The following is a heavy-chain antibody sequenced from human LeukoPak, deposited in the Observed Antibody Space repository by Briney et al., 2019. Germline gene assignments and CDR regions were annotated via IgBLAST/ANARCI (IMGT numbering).Heavy chain of an antibody. CDR2: ISSNSDTI. CDR1: GFTFDDYA. Sequence: SLRLSCAASGFTFDDYAMHWVRHAPGKGPEWVSSISSNSDTIAYAEPVKGRFTVSRDNTINSLYLQMDSLRVEDTALYYCLTSSFDHWGQGTLVTVSS. J-gene: IGHJ4*02. V-gene: IGHV3-9*01. CDR3: LTSSFDH.